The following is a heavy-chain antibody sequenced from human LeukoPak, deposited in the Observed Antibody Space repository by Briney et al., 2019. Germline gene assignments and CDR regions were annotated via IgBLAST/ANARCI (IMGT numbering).Heavy chain of an antibody. CDR1: GGSISSGSYY. D-gene: IGHD3-10*01. CDR2: IYTSGST. J-gene: IGHJ4*02. Sequence: SQTLSLTCTVSGGSISSGSYYWSWIRQPAGKGLEWIGRIYTSGSTNYNPSLKSRVTISVDTSKNQFSLKLGSVTAADTAVYYCARSRARIDYYGSGSTSWVIDYWGQGTLVTVSS. CDR3: ARSRARIDYYGSGSTSWVIDY. V-gene: IGHV4-61*02.